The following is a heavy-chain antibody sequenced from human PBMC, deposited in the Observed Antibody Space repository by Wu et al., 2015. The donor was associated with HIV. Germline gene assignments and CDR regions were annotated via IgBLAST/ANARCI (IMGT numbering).Heavy chain of an antibody. J-gene: IGHJ4*02. V-gene: IGHV1-18*01. Sequence: QVQLVQSGAEVKKPGSSVKVSCKASGGTFSRYAISWVRQAPGQGLEWMGWISAYNGNTNYAQKLQGRVTMTTDTSTSTAYMELRSLRSDDTAVYYCARALAVAGTPYYFDYWGQGTLVTVSS. CDR1: GGTFSRYA. CDR3: ARALAVAGTPYYFDY. CDR2: ISAYNGNT. D-gene: IGHD6-19*01.